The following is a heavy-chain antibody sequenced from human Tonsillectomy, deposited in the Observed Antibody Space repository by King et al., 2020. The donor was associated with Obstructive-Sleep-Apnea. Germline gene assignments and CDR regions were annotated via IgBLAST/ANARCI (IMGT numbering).Heavy chain of an antibody. D-gene: IGHD3-22*01. CDR2: IYPGDSDT. CDR3: ARNYDSSGYYPDAFDI. J-gene: IGHJ3*02. Sequence: QLVQSGAEVKKPGESLKISCKGAGYSFTSYWIGWVRQMPGKGLEWRGIIYPGDSDTRYSPYFHGQVTISAYKSLSTAYLPWSSLKASDTAMYYCARNYDSSGYYPDAFDIWGQGTMVTVSS. CDR1: GYSFTSYW. V-gene: IGHV5-51*01.